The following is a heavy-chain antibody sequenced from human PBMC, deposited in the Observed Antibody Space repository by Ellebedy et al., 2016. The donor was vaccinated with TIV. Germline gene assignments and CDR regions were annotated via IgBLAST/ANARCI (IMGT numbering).Heavy chain of an antibody. CDR1: GFSFSNYP. V-gene: IGHV3-48*04. Sequence: PGGSLRLSCGGSGFSFSNYPMNWVRQAPGKGLEWLSYINGPAKTIYYADSVKGRFTISTDDSRTTLFLQMNSLRADDTAVYYCAQDAQGYAFAWGQGTLVTVSS. CDR2: INGPAKTI. D-gene: IGHD1-1*01. J-gene: IGHJ4*02. CDR3: AQDAQGYAFA.